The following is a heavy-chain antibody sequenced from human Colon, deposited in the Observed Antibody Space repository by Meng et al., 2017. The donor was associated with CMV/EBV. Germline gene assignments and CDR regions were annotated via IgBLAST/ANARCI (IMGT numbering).Heavy chain of an antibody. V-gene: IGHV3-74*01. Sequence: GGSLRLSCAASGFTVSSNYMSWARQAPGEGLVWVSRINHDGSYTIYADSVKGRFTISRDNAKNTLYLQMNTLRAEDTAVYYCVRENGPDASRGNRFDPWGQGTLVTVSS. CDR2: INHDGSYT. CDR3: VRENGPDASRGNRFDP. J-gene: IGHJ5*02. D-gene: IGHD1-14*01. CDR1: GFTVSSNY.